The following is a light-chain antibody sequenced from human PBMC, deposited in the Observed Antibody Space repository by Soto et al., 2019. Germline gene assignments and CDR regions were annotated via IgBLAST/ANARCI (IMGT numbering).Light chain of an antibody. Sequence: QSVLTQPPSASGSPGQSVTISCTGTSSDVGGYNYVSWYQQHPGKAPKLMIYEVSKRPSGVPDRFSGSKSGNTASLTVSGXXXEDEXDYYCTSYAXXNXXVVFGGGT. J-gene: IGLJ2*01. CDR1: SSDVGGYNY. V-gene: IGLV2-8*01. CDR3: TSYAXXNXXVV. CDR2: EVS.